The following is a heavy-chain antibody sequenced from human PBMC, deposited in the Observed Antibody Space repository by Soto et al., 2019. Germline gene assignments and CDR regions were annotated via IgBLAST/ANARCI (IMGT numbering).Heavy chain of an antibody. D-gene: IGHD6-19*01. CDR3: AKGRQCLDY. Sequence: GGSLLSCAASGFTFSSYGMHWVRQAPGKGLEWVAVISYDGSNKYYADSVKGRFTISRDNSKNTLYLQMNSLRAEDTAVYYCAKGRQCLDYWGQGTLVTVSS. J-gene: IGHJ4*02. CDR1: GFTFSSYG. CDR2: ISYDGSNK. V-gene: IGHV3-30*18.